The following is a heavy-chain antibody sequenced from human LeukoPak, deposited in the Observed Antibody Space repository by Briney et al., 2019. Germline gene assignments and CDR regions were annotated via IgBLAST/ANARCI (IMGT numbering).Heavy chain of an antibody. Sequence: GGSLRLSCAASGFTFSSYWMHWVRQAPGKGLVWVSRIKGDGTTNYADSVKGRFTISRDNAKNTLSLQMNSLRAEDTGVYYCARAPSEIGGYYPEYFRHWGQGTLVTVSS. V-gene: IGHV3-74*01. J-gene: IGHJ1*01. CDR2: IKGDGTT. CDR1: GFTFSSYW. CDR3: ARAPSEIGGYYPEYFRH. D-gene: IGHD3-22*01.